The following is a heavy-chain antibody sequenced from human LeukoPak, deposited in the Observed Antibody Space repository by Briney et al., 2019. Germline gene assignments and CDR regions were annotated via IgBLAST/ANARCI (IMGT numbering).Heavy chain of an antibody. J-gene: IGHJ6*02. CDR1: GFTFSDYS. D-gene: IGHD6-13*01. Sequence: GGSLRLSCAASGFTFSDYSMNWVRQAPGKGLEWVSSIDLSATYIYYAASMRGRFTISRDSAKNSLYLQKNSVRAEDTAVYYCARSAAGTDYYYGMDVWGQGTTVTVSS. V-gene: IGHV3-21*01. CDR3: ARSAAGTDYYYGMDV. CDR2: IDLSATYI.